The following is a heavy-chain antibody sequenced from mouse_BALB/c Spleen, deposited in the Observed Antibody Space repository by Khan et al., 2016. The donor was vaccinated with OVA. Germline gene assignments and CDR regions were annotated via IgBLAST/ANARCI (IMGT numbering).Heavy chain of an antibody. CDR2: INPSSGYT. CDR3: SIKSTRASY. V-gene: IGHV1-4*01. D-gene: IGHD1-3*01. CDR1: GYTFTSYT. J-gene: IGHJ2*01. Sequence: QVQLMESGAELVKPGASVKMSCKASGYTFTSYTMHWVKQRPGQGLEWIGYINPSSGYTKYNQKFKDKATLTADKSSSTAYMQLSSLTSEDSAVHYCSIKSTRASYGGQGTTLTVSS.